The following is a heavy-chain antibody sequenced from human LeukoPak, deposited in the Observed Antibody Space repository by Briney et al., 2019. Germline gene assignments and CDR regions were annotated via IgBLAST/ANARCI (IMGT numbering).Heavy chain of an antibody. CDR3: ARVAVSGTLYGMDV. J-gene: IGHJ6*02. V-gene: IGHV4-31*03. CDR2: IYYSGST. CDR1: GGSISSGGYY. Sequence: PSETLSLTCTVSGGSISSGGYYWSWIRQHPGKGLEWIGYIYYSGSTYYNPSLKSRVTISVDTSKNQFSLKLSSVIAADTAVYYCARVAVSGTLYGMDVWGQGTTVTVSS. D-gene: IGHD1-26*01.